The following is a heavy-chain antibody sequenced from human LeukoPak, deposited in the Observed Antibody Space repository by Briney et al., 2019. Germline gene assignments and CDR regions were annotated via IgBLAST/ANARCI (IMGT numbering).Heavy chain of an antibody. CDR2: MNPNSGNT. D-gene: IGHD3-3*01. J-gene: IGHJ6*02. V-gene: IGHV1-8*01. Sequence: ASVKVSCKASGYTFTIYDINWVRPAPGQGLEWMGWMNPNSGNTGYAQKFQGRVTMTRNTSISPAYMELSSLRSEDTAVYYCARVYPTIFGVAVYYYYGMDVWGQGTTVTVSS. CDR1: GYTFTIYD. CDR3: ARVYPTIFGVAVYYYYGMDV.